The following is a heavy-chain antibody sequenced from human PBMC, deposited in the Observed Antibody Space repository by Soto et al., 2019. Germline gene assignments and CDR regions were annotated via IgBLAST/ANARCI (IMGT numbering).Heavy chain of an antibody. J-gene: IGHJ4*02. Sequence: ASVKVSCKASGYTFTTYAISWVRQAPGQGLEWMGWISAYNGNTNYAQKLQGRVTFTRDTSASTVYMEVSSLRSEDTAVYYCARAAYYYESSGYYPGDYWGQGTLVTVSS. CDR1: GYTFTTYA. CDR2: ISAYNGNT. CDR3: ARAAYYYESSGYYPGDY. D-gene: IGHD3-22*01. V-gene: IGHV1-18*01.